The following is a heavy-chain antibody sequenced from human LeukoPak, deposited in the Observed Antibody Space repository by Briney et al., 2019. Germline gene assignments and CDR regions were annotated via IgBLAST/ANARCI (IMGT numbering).Heavy chain of an antibody. J-gene: IGHJ4*02. V-gene: IGHV4-39*07. CDR3: AGPKFGELLYDY. Sequence: SETLSLTCTVSGGSISSSTYYWGWIRQPPGKGLEWIGTIFYSGSTYYSPSLKSRVTISVDTSNNEFSLRLTSVTAADTAVYYCAGPKFGELLYDYWGQGTLVTVSS. CDR2: IFYSGST. D-gene: IGHD3-10*01. CDR1: GGSISSSTYY.